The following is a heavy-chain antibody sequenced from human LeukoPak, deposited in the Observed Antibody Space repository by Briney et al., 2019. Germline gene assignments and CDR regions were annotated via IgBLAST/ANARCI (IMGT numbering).Heavy chain of an antibody. D-gene: IGHD1-26*01. J-gene: IGHJ4*02. V-gene: IGHV4-61*02. CDR1: GGSISSGSYY. CDR2: IYTSGST. CDR3: ARDIRVIGATLYFDY. Sequence: PSQTLSLTCTASGGSISSGSYYWSWIRQPAGKGLEWIGRIYTSGSTNYNPSLKSRVTISVDTSKNQFSLKLSSVTAADTAVYYCARDIRVIGATLYFDYWGQGILVTVSS.